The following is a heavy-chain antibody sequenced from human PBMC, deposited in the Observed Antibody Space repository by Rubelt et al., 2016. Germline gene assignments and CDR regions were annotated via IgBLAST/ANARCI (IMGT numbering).Heavy chain of an antibody. CDR1: GGSISGSSYY. D-gene: IGHD4-17*01. V-gene: IGHV4-39*01. CDR3: ARRRTVPQNWFDP. Sequence: QQQLQESGPGLVKPSETLSLTCIVSGGSISGSSYYWGWIHQPPGKGLEWIASIFSSGSTSYSPSLKSRVTISVDTSKNQFSLKLKSVTAADTAVYYCARRRTVPQNWFDPWGQGTLVTVSS. J-gene: IGHJ5*02. CDR2: IFSSGST.